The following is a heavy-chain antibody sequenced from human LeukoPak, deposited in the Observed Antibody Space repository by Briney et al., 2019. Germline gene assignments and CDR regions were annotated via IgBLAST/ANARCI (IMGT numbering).Heavy chain of an antibody. V-gene: IGHV4-61*02. D-gene: IGHD5-18*01. CDR2: IYTSGST. CDR1: GGSISSGSYY. CDR3: GGSAWIQLWLGAFDI. J-gene: IGHJ3*02. Sequence: PSETLSLTCTVSGGSISSGSYYWSRIRQPAGKGLEWIGRIYTSGSTNYNPSLKSRVTISVDTSKNQFSLKLSPVTAADTAVYYCGGSAWIQLWLGAFDIWGQGTMVTVSS.